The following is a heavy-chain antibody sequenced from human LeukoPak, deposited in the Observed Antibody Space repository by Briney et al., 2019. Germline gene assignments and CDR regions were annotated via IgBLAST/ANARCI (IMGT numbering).Heavy chain of an antibody. V-gene: IGHV4-59*01. J-gene: IGHJ6*02. D-gene: IGHD3-9*01. CDR1: GGSLKSYY. CDR2: IYHSGST. Sequence: PSETLSLTCSVSGGSLKSYYWNWIRQPPGKGLEWIGYIYHSGSTNYNHSFRSRVTISLDRSKSHFSLNLTSVTPADTAIYYCARLSLRYFDWLPAYYYGMDVWGQGTTVTVSS. CDR3: ARLSLRYFDWLPAYYYGMDV.